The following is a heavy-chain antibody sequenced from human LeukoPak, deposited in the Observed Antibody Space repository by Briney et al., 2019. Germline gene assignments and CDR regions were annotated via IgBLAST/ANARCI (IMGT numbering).Heavy chain of an antibody. CDR1: GFTVSSNY. D-gene: IGHD3-22*01. J-gene: IGHJ6*02. Sequence: GGSLRLSCAASGFTVSSNYMSWVRQAPGKGLEWVSVIYSGGSTYYADSVKGRFTISRDNSKNTLYLQMNSLRAGDTAAYYCASSGYPYYYYYGMDVWGQGTTVTVSS. CDR2: IYSGGST. V-gene: IGHV3-53*01. CDR3: ASSGYPYYYYYGMDV.